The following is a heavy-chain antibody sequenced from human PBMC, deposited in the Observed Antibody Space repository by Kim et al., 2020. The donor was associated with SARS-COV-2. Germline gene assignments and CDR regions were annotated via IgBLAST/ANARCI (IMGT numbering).Heavy chain of an antibody. D-gene: IGHD5-12*01. V-gene: IGHV1-8*01. J-gene: IGHJ6*03. CDR3: ARMVRVATIFHYYYYMDV. Sequence: ASVKVSCKASGYTFTSYDINWVRQATGQGLEWMGWMNPNSGNTGYAQKFQGRVTMTRNTSISTAYMELSSLRAEDTAVYYCARMVRVATIFHYYYYMDVWGKGTRFTVSS. CDR2: MNPNSGNT. CDR1: GYTFTSYD.